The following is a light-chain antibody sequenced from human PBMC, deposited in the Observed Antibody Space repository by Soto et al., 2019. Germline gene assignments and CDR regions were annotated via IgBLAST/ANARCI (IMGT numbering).Light chain of an antibody. CDR3: SSHAGRNNPFL. CDR1: SSDIGGYKD. V-gene: IGLV2-8*01. Sequence: QSALTQPPSASGSPRQSVAISCTGTSSDIGGYKDVSWYQQHPGIAPKLIIYEVSQRPSGVPERCSGSKSVNTASLTVSGLQAEDEADYYCSSHAGRNNPFLFVTGTKVTVL. J-gene: IGLJ1*01. CDR2: EVS.